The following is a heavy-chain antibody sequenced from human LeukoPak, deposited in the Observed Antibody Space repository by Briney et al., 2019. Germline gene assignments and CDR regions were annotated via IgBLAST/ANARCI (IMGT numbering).Heavy chain of an antibody. J-gene: IGHJ4*02. CDR2: ISSGSSTI. CDR1: GFTFSSHR. V-gene: IGHV3-48*02. D-gene: IGHD5-12*01. CDR3: ARGATTFDY. Sequence: GSLRLSCATSGFTFSSHRMSWVRQAPGKGLEWVSYISSGSSTIYYADSVKGRFTISRDNAKNSLYLQMNSLRDEDTAVYYCARGATTFDYWGQGTLVTVSS.